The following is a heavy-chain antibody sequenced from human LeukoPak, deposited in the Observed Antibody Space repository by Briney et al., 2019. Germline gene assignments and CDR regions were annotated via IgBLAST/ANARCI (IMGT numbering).Heavy chain of an antibody. CDR2: ISSSGSTI. J-gene: IGHJ4*02. CDR1: GFTFSSYS. Sequence: SGGSLRLSCAASGFTFSSYSMNWVRQAPGKGLEWVSYISSSGSTIYYADSVKGRFTISRDNAKNSLYLQMNSLRAEDTAVYYCARGTGGSYYYFDYWGQGTLVTVSS. CDR3: ARGTGGSYYYFDY. D-gene: IGHD1-26*01. V-gene: IGHV3-48*04.